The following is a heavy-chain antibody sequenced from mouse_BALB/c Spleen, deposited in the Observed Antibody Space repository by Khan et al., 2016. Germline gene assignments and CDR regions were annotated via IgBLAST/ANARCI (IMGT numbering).Heavy chain of an antibody. V-gene: IGHV1S136*01. CDR1: GYPFTNYI. D-gene: IGHD2-14*01. CDR3: ARDYRYDWDVMDD. CDR2: INPHNDGI. Sequence: VQLQQSGPELVKPGASVKMSCKTSGYPFTNYILHWVKQKPGQGLEWIGYINPHNDGIKYNEKFKGKATLTSDKSSSTAYMDLSSLTSEDSAVYYCARDYRYDWDVMDDWGQGTSVTVSS. J-gene: IGHJ4*01.